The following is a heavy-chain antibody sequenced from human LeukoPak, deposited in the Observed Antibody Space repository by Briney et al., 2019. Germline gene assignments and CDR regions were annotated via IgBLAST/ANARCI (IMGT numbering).Heavy chain of an antibody. V-gene: IGHV3-11*01. D-gene: IGHD3-9*01. Sequence: PGGSLRLSCAASGFTFSDYYMSWIRQAPGKGLEWVSYISSSGSTIYYADSVKGRFTISRDNAKNSLYLQMNSLRAEDTAVYYCARTYFDWLSPTHYYFDYWGQGTLVTVSS. CDR1: GFTFSDYY. CDR2: ISSSGSTI. J-gene: IGHJ4*02. CDR3: ARTYFDWLSPTHYYFDY.